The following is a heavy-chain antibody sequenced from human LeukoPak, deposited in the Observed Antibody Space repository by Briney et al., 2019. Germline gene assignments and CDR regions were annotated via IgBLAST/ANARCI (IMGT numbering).Heavy chain of an antibody. CDR1: GGSISSGGYY. V-gene: IGHV4-30-2*01. J-gene: IGHJ4*02. CDR2: IYHSGST. Sequence: SQTLSLTCTVSGGSISSGGYYWSWIRQPPGKGLEWIGYIYHSGSTYYNPSLKSRVTISVDRSKNQFSLKLSSVTAADTAVYYCARDRYFDGSRGSYAYYFDYWGQGTLVTVSS. D-gene: IGHD1-26*01. CDR3: ARDRYFDGSRGSYAYYFDY.